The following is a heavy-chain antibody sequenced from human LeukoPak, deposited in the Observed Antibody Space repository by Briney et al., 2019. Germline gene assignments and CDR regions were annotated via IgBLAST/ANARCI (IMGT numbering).Heavy chain of an antibody. D-gene: IGHD2-15*01. CDR1: GLTFSSYW. Sequence: PGGSLRLSCAASGLTFSSYWMSSVRQAPGKGLEWVASINKDGSGKYYLDSVRGRFTISRDNAENSLFLQMNSLRAEDTAVYYCARIFSATDAFDIWGQGTMVTVSS. V-gene: IGHV3-7*01. CDR3: ARIFSATDAFDI. CDR2: INKDGSGK. J-gene: IGHJ3*02.